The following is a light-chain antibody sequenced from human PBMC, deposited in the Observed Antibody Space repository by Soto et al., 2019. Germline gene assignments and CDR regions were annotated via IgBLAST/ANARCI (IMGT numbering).Light chain of an antibody. CDR3: QQYYSYPWT. V-gene: IGKV1-5*03. J-gene: IGKJ1*01. Sequence: DIQMTQSPSTLSASVGDRVTITCRASQSISSWLAWYQQRPGRAPKLLIYKASNLEGGVPSRFSGSGSGTELPLPISSLHPDDFATYYCQQYYSYPWTFAPGTKVDIK. CDR2: KAS. CDR1: QSISSW.